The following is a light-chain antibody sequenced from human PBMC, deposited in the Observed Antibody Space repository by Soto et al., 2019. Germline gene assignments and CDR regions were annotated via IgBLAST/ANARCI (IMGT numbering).Light chain of an antibody. CDR1: QSVSNSY. Sequence: EIVLTQSPATLSLSPWERATLSCRASQSVSNSYLAWYQQKPGQAPRLLIYGASSRATGIPDRFSGTGSGTDFTLTISRLEPEDFALYYCQQYGTSPTFGQGTRLEIK. CDR2: GAS. V-gene: IGKV3-20*01. J-gene: IGKJ5*01. CDR3: QQYGTSPT.